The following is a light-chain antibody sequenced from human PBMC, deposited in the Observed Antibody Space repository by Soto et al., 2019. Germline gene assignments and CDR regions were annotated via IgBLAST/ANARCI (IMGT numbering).Light chain of an antibody. CDR2: EVI. J-gene: IGLJ3*02. CDR3: SSYTTSSTVV. Sequence: QSALTQPRSVSGSPGQSVTISCTGTSSDVGGYNYVSWYQQHPGKAPKLMIYEVIRRPSGISNRFSGSKSGNTASLTISTLQAEDEAEYYCSSYTTSSTVVFGGGTKLTVL. CDR1: SSDVGGYNY. V-gene: IGLV2-14*01.